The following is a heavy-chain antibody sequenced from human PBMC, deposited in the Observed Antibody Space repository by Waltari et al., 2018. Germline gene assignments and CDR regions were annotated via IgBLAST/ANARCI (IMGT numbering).Heavy chain of an antibody. CDR3: AREVLNSWLYWYLDL. Sequence: QVQLQESGPGLVKPSETLSLTCTVSGGSISGDYWSWVRQRPGKGLEWIGFIYHTGRTKYNPSLESRVSISIDASKKQFSLRLKSVTAADTAVYFCAREVLNSWLYWYLDLWGRGTLVTVSS. J-gene: IGHJ2*01. CDR2: IYHTGRT. D-gene: IGHD3-9*01. CDR1: GGSISGDY. V-gene: IGHV4-59*01.